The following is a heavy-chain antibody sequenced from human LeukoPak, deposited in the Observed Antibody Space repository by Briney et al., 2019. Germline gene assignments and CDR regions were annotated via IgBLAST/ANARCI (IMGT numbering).Heavy chain of an antibody. J-gene: IGHJ4*02. CDR1: GFTFNNYW. V-gene: IGHV3-74*01. Sequence: GGSLRLSCAASGFTFNNYWMHWVRQAPGKGLVWVSRIKGDVSYANYADSVRGRFTISRVNAKNTLYLQMNGLRVEDTAVYYCARDNDFRSLDYWGQGILVTVSS. D-gene: IGHD3-3*01. CDR2: IKGDVSYA. CDR3: ARDNDFRSLDY.